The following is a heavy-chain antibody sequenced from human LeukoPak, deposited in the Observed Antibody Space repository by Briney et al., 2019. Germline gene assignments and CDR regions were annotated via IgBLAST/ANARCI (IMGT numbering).Heavy chain of an antibody. J-gene: IGHJ6*03. Sequence: GSLRLSCAASGFTVSSNYMSWVRQAPGKGLEWIGSIYYSGSTYYNPSLKSRVTISVDTSKNQFSLKLSSVTAADTAVYYCARVLKRYAPYYMDVWGKGTTVTVSS. V-gene: IGHV4-39*07. CDR3: ARVLKRYAPYYMDV. CDR1: GFTVSSNY. CDR2: IYYSGST. D-gene: IGHD2-2*01.